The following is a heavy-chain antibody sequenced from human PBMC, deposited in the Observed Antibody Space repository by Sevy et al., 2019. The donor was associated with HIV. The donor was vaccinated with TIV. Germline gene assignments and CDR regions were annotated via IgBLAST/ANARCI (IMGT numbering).Heavy chain of an antibody. CDR3: AGTYYYDSSGYYFDY. CDR1: GYSFTSYW. J-gene: IGHJ4*02. V-gene: IGHV5-51*01. CDR2: IYPGDSDT. D-gene: IGHD3-22*01. Sequence: GESLKISCKGSGYSFTSYWIGWVRQMPGKGLEWMGIIYPGDSDTRYSPSFQGQVTIPADKSLSTAYLQWSSLKASDTAMYYCAGTYYYDSSGYYFDYWGQGTLVTVSS.